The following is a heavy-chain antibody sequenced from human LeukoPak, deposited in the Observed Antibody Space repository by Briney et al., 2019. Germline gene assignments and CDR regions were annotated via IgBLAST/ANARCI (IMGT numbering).Heavy chain of an antibody. CDR1: GFTFSSYA. CDR2: ISYDGSNR. D-gene: IGHD5-12*01. V-gene: IGHV3-30-3*01. Sequence: GGSLRLSCAASGFTFSSYAMHWVRQAPGKGLEWVAVISYDGSNRYYADSVKGRFTISRDNSKNTLYLQMNSLRAEDTAVYYCARSRGYSGYYYYYGMDVWGQGTTVTVSS. J-gene: IGHJ6*02. CDR3: ARSRGYSGYYYYYGMDV.